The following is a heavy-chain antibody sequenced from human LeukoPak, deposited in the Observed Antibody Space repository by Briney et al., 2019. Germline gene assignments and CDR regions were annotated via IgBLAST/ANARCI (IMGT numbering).Heavy chain of an antibody. CDR1: GGSFSGYY. CDR3: ARLIAVAGLNYYGMDA. Sequence: SETLSLTCAVFGGSFSGYYWSWIRQSPENGLEWIGEMSHTGATNYNPSLKSRVTVSVDTSKKQFSLNLRSVTAADTAVYYCARLIAVAGLNYYGMDAWGQGTTVTVSS. CDR2: MSHTGAT. D-gene: IGHD6-19*01. V-gene: IGHV4-34*01. J-gene: IGHJ6*02.